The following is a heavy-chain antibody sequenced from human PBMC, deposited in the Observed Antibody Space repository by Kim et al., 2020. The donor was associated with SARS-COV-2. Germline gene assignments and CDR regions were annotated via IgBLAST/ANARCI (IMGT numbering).Heavy chain of an antibody. Sequence: GGSLRLSCAASGFTFSSYWMSWVRQAPGKGLEWVANIKQDGSEKYYVDSVKGRFTISRDNAKNSLYLQMNSLRAEDTAVYYCAGAGTHLPYNWFDPWGQGTLVTVSS. CDR1: GFTFSSYW. J-gene: IGHJ5*02. V-gene: IGHV3-7*03. D-gene: IGHD1-7*01. CDR3: AGAGTHLPYNWFDP. CDR2: IKQDGSEK.